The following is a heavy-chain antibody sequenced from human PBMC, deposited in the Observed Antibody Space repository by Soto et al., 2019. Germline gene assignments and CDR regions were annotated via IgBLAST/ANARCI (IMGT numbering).Heavy chain of an antibody. D-gene: IGHD6-6*01. CDR3: ARSLNSGSTFDP. Sequence: HPGGSLRLSCAASGFTSSSYWMHWVRQAPGKGLVWVSRINSDGSTTTYADSVKGRFTISRDNAKNTLYLQMNSLRAEDAAVYYSARSLNSGSTFDPWGQGTLVTVSS. V-gene: IGHV3-74*01. J-gene: IGHJ5*02. CDR1: GFTSSSYW. CDR2: INSDGSTT.